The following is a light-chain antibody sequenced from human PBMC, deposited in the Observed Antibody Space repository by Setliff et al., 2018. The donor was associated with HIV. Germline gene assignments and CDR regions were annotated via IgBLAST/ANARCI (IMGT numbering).Light chain of an antibody. V-gene: IGLV2-11*01. Sequence: QSALAQPRSVSGSRGQSITFSCTGTSSDIGAYDYVSWYQQHPGKAPKLITYGVDKRPSGVPTRFPGFKSGNTASLTIYGLQPEDEADYFCCSYAGSNIFVFGKGT. J-gene: IGLJ1*01. CDR2: GVD. CDR1: SSDIGAYDY. CDR3: CSYAGSNIFV.